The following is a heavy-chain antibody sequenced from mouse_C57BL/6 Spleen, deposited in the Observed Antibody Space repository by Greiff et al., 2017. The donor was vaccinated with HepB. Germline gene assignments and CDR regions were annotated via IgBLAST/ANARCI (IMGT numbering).Heavy chain of an antibody. CDR1: GFTFSSYT. V-gene: IGHV5-9*01. D-gene: IGHD2-10*02. CDR2: ISGGGGNT. J-gene: IGHJ1*03. Sequence: EVKLVESGGGLVKPGGSLKLSCAASGFTFSSYTMSWVRQTPEKRLEWVATISGGGGNTYYPDSVKGRFTISRDNAKNTLYLQMSSLRSEDTALYYCARRGYGNPDWYFDVWGTGTTVTVSS. CDR3: ARRGYGNPDWYFDV.